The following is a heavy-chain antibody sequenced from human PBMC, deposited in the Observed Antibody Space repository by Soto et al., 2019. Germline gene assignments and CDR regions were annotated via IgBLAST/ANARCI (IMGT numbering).Heavy chain of an antibody. Sequence: GGSLRLSCAASGFTFSTFAMTWVRQAPGKGLEWVSGISNSGGNKYYADSVKGRFTISRDNSKSTLYLQMNSLRAEDTAVYYCAKDPDYDSGIHPPDYWGQGTLVTVSS. CDR3: AKDPDYDSGIHPPDY. CDR2: ISNSGGNK. D-gene: IGHD3-10*01. V-gene: IGHV3-23*01. J-gene: IGHJ4*02. CDR1: GFTFSTFA.